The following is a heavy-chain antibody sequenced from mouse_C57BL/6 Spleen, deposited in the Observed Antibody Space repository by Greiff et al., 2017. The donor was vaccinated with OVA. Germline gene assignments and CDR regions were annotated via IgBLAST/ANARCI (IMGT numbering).Heavy chain of an antibody. V-gene: IGHV1-69*01. Sequence: QVQLQQPGAELVMPGASVKLSCKASGYTFTSYWMPWVKQRPGQGLEWIGEIDPSDSYTNYNQKFKGKSTLTVDKSSSTAYMQLSSLTSEDSAVYYCASSLFYYGSRAFAYWGQGTLVTVSA. J-gene: IGHJ3*01. CDR1: GYTFTSYW. CDR2: IDPSDSYT. CDR3: ASSLFYYGSRAFAY. D-gene: IGHD1-1*01.